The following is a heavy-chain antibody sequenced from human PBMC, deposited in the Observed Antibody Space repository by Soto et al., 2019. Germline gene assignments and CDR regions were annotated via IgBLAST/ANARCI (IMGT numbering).Heavy chain of an antibody. V-gene: IGHV3-30-3*01. D-gene: IGHD6-19*01. CDR3: ASAGLAVAGTYY. CDR2: ISYDGSNK. J-gene: IGHJ4*02. Sequence: QVQLVESGGGVVQPGRSLRLSCAASGFTFSSYAMHWVRQAPGKGLEWVAVISYDGSNKYYADSVKGRFTISRDNSKNTLYLQMHSLRAEDTGGEYCASAGLAVAGTYYWGQGTLVTVSS. CDR1: GFTFSSYA.